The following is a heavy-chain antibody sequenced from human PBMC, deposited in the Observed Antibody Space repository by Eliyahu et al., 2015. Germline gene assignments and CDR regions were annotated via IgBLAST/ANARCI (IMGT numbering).Heavy chain of an antibody. CDR3: AREGYSFNSY. D-gene: IGHD5-18*01. CDR1: GLTVSTNY. V-gene: IGHV3-53*01. Sequence: EVQLVESGGGLIQPGGSLRLSCAXSGLTVSTNYMSWVRQAPXKGXEWVSIIYSGGTTYYADSVKGRFTISRDNSKNTVHLHMNSLRAEDTAIYYCAREGYSFNSYWGQGTLVTVSS. J-gene: IGHJ4*02. CDR2: IYSGGTT.